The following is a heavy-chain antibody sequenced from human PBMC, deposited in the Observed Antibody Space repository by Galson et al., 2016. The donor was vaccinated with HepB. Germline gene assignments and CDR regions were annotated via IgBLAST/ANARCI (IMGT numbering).Heavy chain of an antibody. D-gene: IGHD3-22*01. V-gene: IGHV3-21*01. CDR3: ARRPIAYYDSSGYYRPDSYYFDY. J-gene: IGHJ4*02. Sequence: SLRLSCAASGFTFSSYSMNWVRQAPGKGLEWVSSISSSSSYIYYADPVKGRFTISRDNAKNSLYLQMNSLRAEDTAVYYCARRPIAYYDSSGYYRPDSYYFDYWGQGTLVTVSS. CDR2: ISSSSSYI. CDR1: GFTFSSYS.